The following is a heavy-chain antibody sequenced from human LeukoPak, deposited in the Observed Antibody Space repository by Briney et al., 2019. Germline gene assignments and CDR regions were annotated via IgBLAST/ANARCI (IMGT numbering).Heavy chain of an antibody. CDR2: MLSDESNK. CDR1: GFTFSTYN. J-gene: IGHJ4*02. CDR3: AKDSGYSYGHGLDY. D-gene: IGHD5-18*01. V-gene: IGHV3-30*02. Sequence: GGSLRLSCAASGFTFSTYNMHWVRQAPDKGLEWVALMLSDESNKYHADSVKGRFTISRDNSKNALFLQMNSLRDEDTAVYYCAKDSGYSYGHGLDYWGQGTLVTVSS.